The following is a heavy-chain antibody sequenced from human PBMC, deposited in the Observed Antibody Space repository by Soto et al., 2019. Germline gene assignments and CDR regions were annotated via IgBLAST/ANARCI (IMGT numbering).Heavy chain of an antibody. CDR2: ISSSSSYI. V-gene: IGHV3-21*01. J-gene: IGHJ5*02. CDR1: GFTFSSYS. D-gene: IGHD5-12*01. CDR3: ARAYSGYDNNWFDP. Sequence: EVQLVESGGGLVKPGGSLRLSCAASGFTFSSYSMNWVRQAPGKGLEWVSSISSSSSYIYYADSVKGRFTISRDNAKNSLYLQMNSLRAEDTDVYYCARAYSGYDNNWFDPWGQGTLVTVSS.